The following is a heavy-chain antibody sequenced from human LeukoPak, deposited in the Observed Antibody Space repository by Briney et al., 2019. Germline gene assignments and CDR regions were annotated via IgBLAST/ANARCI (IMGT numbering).Heavy chain of an antibody. CDR3: ARVVDTAMAYFDY. CDR1: GGSVSGSGYA. Sequence: PSETLSLTCAVTGGSVSGSGYAWNWFRQPPGKGLEWIAYIFHSGSTSSNPSLKSRVTISLDRSKNHFSLNLTSVTAADTAVYYCARVVDTAMAYFDYWGQGTLVTVSS. V-gene: IGHV4-30-2*01. J-gene: IGHJ4*02. CDR2: IFHSGST. D-gene: IGHD5-18*01.